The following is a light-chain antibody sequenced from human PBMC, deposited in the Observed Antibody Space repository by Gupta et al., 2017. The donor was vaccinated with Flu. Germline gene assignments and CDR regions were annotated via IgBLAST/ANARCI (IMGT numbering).Light chain of an antibody. J-gene: IGLJ3*02. CDR1: SSNIGSNT. CDR3: AAWDDSLDGWV. CDR2: SNN. Sequence: QPVLTQPPSASGSPAQRVSPPSPGSSSNIGSNTVNWYQQLPGTAPKLLIYSNNQRPSGVPDRFFGSKSGTSASLAISGLQSEDEADYYCAAWDDSLDGWVFGGGTKLTVL. V-gene: IGLV1-44*01.